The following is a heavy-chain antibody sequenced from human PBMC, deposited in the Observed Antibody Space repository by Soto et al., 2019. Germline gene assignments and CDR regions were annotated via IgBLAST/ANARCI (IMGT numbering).Heavy chain of an antibody. D-gene: IGHD3-22*01. CDR1: GGSISSSTHF. J-gene: IGHJ6*02. CDR2: TDYSGST. Sequence: SETLSLTCTVSGGSISSSTHFWGWIRQPPGKGLEWIGSTDYSGSTYYNPSLKSRVTISVDTSKNQFSLKLSSVTAADTAVYYCAREHYYDSSGYTLGGMDVWGQGTTVTVSS. CDR3: AREHYYDSSGYTLGGMDV. V-gene: IGHV4-39*07.